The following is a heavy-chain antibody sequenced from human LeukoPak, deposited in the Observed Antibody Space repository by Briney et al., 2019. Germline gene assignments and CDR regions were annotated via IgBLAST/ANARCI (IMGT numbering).Heavy chain of an antibody. CDR2: IYTRGST. V-gene: IGHV4-4*07. D-gene: IGHD2-15*01. Sequence: PSETLSLTCTVSGGSINNYYRSWIRQPAGKGLEWIGRIYTRGSTNYNPSLKSRVTMSVATYKNQFSLKLSSVPAADTAVYYCARGRYCSADICSGGDAFDIWGQGTMVSVSS. J-gene: IGHJ3*02. CDR3: ARGRYCSADICSGGDAFDI. CDR1: GGSINNYY.